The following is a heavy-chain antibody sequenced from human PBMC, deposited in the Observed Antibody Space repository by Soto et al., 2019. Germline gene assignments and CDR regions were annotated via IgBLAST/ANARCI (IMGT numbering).Heavy chain of an antibody. Sequence: QVQLVQSGAEVKKPGASVKVSCKASGYTFTSYYMHWVRQAPGQGLEWMGIINPSGGSTSYAQKFQGRVAMTRDTYTSTVYMELSSLRSEDTAVYYCARDAVRGALTRWFDPWGQGTLVTVSS. CDR1: GYTFTSYY. V-gene: IGHV1-46*01. D-gene: IGHD3-10*01. CDR3: ARDAVRGALTRWFDP. J-gene: IGHJ5*02. CDR2: INPSGGST.